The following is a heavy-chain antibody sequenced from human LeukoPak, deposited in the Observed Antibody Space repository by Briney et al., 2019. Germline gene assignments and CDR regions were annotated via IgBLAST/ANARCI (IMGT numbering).Heavy chain of an antibody. J-gene: IGHJ4*02. V-gene: IGHV3-49*04. CDR3: TRAVPHTDY. CDR1: GFSFGDYA. CDR2: VRSKTFGATT. D-gene: IGHD6-19*01. Sequence: PGRSLRLSCTTSGFSFGDYALSWVRQAPGKGLEWVGLVRSKTFGATTEYAASVKGRFTFSRDDSKSIAYLQMNSLKTEDTAVYYCTRAVPHTDYWGQGTVVTVSS.